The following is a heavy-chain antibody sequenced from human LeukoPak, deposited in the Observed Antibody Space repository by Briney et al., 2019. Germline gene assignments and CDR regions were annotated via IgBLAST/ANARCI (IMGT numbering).Heavy chain of an antibody. Sequence: GASVKVSCKASGGTFSSYAISWVRQAPGQGLEWMGGIIPIFGTANYAQKFQGRVTITADESTSTAYMELSSLRSDDTAVYYCARESRVLRYFAPPPWYFDYWGQGTLVTVSS. J-gene: IGHJ4*02. D-gene: IGHD3-9*01. CDR1: GGTFSSYA. CDR2: IIPIFGTA. V-gene: IGHV1-69*13. CDR3: ARESRVLRYFAPPPWYFDY.